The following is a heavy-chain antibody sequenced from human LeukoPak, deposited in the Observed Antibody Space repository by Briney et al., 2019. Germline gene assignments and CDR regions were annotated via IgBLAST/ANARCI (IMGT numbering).Heavy chain of an antibody. CDR2: ISAFNGST. J-gene: IGHJ5*02. D-gene: IGHD5-18*01. Sequence: ASVKVSCKASGYDFDFYGISWLRQAPGQGLEWMGYISAFNGSTHYAQKFQGRVTLTTDTSTYTAYMELTSLRSDDTAVYFIAKDIHLPLLVPDPWGQGTLVTVSS. V-gene: IGHV1-18*01. CDR1: GYDFDFYG. CDR3: AKDIHLPLLVPDP.